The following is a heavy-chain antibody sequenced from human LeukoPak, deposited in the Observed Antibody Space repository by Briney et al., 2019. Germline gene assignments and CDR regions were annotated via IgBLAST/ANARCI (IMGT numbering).Heavy chain of an antibody. J-gene: IGHJ4*02. CDR1: GYSISSGYY. V-gene: IGHV4-38-2*01. Sequence: SETLSLTCAVSGYSISSGYYWGWIRQPPGEGLEWIGSIYHSGSTYYNPSLKSRVTISVDTSKNQFSLKLTSVTAADTAVYYCARLTGSYCFDYWGQGTLVTVSS. CDR2: IYHSGST. CDR3: ARLTGSYCFDY. D-gene: IGHD1-26*01.